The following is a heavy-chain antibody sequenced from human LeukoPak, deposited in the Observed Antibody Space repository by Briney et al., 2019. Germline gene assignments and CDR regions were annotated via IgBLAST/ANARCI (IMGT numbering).Heavy chain of an antibody. J-gene: IGHJ4*02. V-gene: IGHV1-18*01. CDR3: ARDLRVGRAYYFDY. CDR1: GYTFTSYG. D-gene: IGHD2-2*01. Sequence: ASVKVSCKASGYTFTSYGISWVRQAPGQGLEWMGWISAYNGNTSYAQKLQGRVTMTTDTSTSTAYMELRGLRSDDTAVYYCARDLRVGRAYYFDYWGQGTLVTVSS. CDR2: ISAYNGNT.